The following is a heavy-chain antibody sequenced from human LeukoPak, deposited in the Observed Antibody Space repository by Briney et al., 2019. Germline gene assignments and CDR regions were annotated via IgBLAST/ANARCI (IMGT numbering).Heavy chain of an antibody. D-gene: IGHD2-15*01. CDR2: ISYDGSNK. J-gene: IGHJ3*02. CDR1: GFTFSSYA. CDR3: ASSPPDPLLKNDAFDI. V-gene: IGHV3-30*04. Sequence: GRSLRLSCAASGFTFSSYAMHWVRQAPGKGLEWVAVISYDGSNKYYADSVKGRFTISRDNSKNTLYLQMHSLRAEDTAVYYCASSPPDPLLKNDAFDIWGQGTMVTVSS.